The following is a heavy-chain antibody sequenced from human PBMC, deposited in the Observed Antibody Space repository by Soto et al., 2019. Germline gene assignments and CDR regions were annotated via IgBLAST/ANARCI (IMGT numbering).Heavy chain of an antibody. Sequence: GGSLRLSCAASGFTFSRYGMHWVRQAPGKGLEWVAVIWYDGSNKYYADSVKGRFTISRDNSKNTLYLQMNSLRAEDTAVYYCARGLFDIVPAAKCPDYWGQGTLVTVSS. CDR1: GFTFSRYG. D-gene: IGHD2-2*01. J-gene: IGHJ4*02. CDR2: IWYDGSNK. V-gene: IGHV3-33*01. CDR3: ARGLFDIVPAAKCPDY.